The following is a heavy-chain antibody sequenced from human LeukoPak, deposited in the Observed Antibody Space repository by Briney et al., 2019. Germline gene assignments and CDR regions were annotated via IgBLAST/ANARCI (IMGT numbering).Heavy chain of an antibody. D-gene: IGHD3-10*01. Sequence: GASVKVSCKASGYTFTGCYMHWVRQAPGQGLEWMGWINPNSGGTNYAQKFQGRVTMTRDTSISTAYMELSRLRSDDTAVYYCARKGGGTMVRYNWFDPWGQGTLVTVSS. CDR1: GYTFTGCY. CDR3: ARKGGGTMVRYNWFDP. V-gene: IGHV1-2*02. CDR2: INPNSGGT. J-gene: IGHJ5*02.